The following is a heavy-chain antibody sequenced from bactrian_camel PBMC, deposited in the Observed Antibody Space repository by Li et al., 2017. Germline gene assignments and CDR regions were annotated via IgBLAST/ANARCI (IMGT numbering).Heavy chain of an antibody. CDR2: IFDGGIHGGDINNPSGQST. Sequence: HVQLVESGGGSVQAGGSLTLSCTASGYTYTEYCWAWFRQAPGKEREAVAVIFDGGIHGGDINNPSGQSTAYADPVKGRFTISRDKAKNTLFLQMNNLKPEDTAMYYCAAADTRDCPLFSLQYNYWGQGTQVTVS. J-gene: IGHJ4*01. CDR3: AAADTRDCPLFSLQYNY. V-gene: IGHV3S6*01. CDR1: GYTYTEYC. D-gene: IGHD5*01.